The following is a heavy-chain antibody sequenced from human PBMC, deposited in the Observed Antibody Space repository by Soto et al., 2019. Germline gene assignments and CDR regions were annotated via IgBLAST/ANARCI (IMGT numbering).Heavy chain of an antibody. J-gene: IGHJ4*02. CDR3: AKRKFDYGDYGSDY. CDR2: ISGSGGST. D-gene: IGHD4-17*01. V-gene: IGHV3-23*01. CDR1: GFTFSSYA. Sequence: GGSLRLSCAASGFTFSSYAMSWVRQAPGKGLEWVSAISGSGGSTYYADSVKGRFTISRDNSKNTLYLQMNSLRAEDTAVYYCAKRKFDYGDYGSDYWGQGTLVTVSS.